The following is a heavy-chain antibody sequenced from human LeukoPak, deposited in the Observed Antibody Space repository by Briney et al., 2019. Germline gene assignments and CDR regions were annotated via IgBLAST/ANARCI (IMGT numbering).Heavy chain of an antibody. D-gene: IGHD1-1*01. J-gene: IGHJ4*02. V-gene: IGHV4-59*01. CDR2: IYYSGRN. Sequence: SETLSLTCTVSGGSISGYYWTWIRQPPGKGLEYLGYIYYSGRNNHNPSLKSRVTISVDTSKNQFSLKLSSVTAADTAVYYCARGRYTFDYWGQGTLVTVSS. CDR1: GGSISGYY. CDR3: ARGRYTFDY.